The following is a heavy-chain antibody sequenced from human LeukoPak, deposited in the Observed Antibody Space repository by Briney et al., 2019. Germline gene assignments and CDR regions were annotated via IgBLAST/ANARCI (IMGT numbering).Heavy chain of an antibody. CDR3: AREARLVPSAHDAFDI. D-gene: IGHD6-19*01. V-gene: IGHV3-74*01. CDR2: INSDGYST. J-gene: IGHJ3*02. Sequence: GGSLRLPCAASGFTLSSYRMHWVRQAPGKGLVWVSRINSDGYSTSYADSVKGRFTISRDNAKNTLYLQMNSLRAEDTAVYYCAREARLVPSAHDAFDIWGQGTMVTVSS. CDR1: GFTLSSYR.